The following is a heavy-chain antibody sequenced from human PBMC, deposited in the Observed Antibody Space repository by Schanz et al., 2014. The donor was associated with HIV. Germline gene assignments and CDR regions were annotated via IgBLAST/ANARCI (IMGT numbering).Heavy chain of an antibody. J-gene: IGHJ6*02. V-gene: IGHV3-30-3*01. D-gene: IGHD3-16*01. CDR2: ISNDGSNK. Sequence: VQLLESGGGVVQPGRSLRLSCAASGFTFNSYAMHWVRQAPGKGLEWVTVISNDGSNKYYTDSVKGRFTISRDNSKNTVYLQMNSLRPEDTAVYYCARMEQLIIGYXXGMDVWGQGTTVTVSS. CDR3: ARMEQLIIGYXXGMDV. CDR1: GFTFNSYA.